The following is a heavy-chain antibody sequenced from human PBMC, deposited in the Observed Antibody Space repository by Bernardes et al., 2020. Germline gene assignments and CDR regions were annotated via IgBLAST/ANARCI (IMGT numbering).Heavy chain of an antibody. CDR1: GGSFSGYY. D-gene: IGHD3-3*01. Sequence: SETLSLTCAVYGGSFSGYYWSWIRQPPGKGLEWIGEINHSGSTNYNPSLKSRVTMTTDTSTSTAYMELRSLRSDDTAVYYCAREVTIFGVVYYMDVWGKGTTVTVSS. J-gene: IGHJ6*03. V-gene: IGHV4-34*10. CDR3: AREVTIFGVVYYMDV. CDR2: INHSGST.